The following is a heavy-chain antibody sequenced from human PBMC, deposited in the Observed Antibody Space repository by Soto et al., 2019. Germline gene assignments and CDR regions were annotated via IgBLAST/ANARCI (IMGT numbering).Heavy chain of an antibody. V-gene: IGHV1-69*13. CDR2: IIPIFGTA. CDR1: GGTFSSYA. J-gene: IGHJ3*02. Sequence: SVKVSCKASGGTFSSYAISWVRQAPGQGLEWMGGIIPIFGTANYAQKFQGRVTITADESTSTAYMELSSLRSEDTAVYYCVSNXEPGNYYDSSGLSPADIWGLGTMVTVSS. CDR3: VSNXEPGNYYDSSGLSPADI. D-gene: IGHD3-22*01.